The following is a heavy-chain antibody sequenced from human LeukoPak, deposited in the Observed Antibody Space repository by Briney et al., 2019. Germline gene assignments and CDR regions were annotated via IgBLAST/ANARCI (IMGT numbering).Heavy chain of an antibody. CDR1: GFPFDDYT. Sequence: GGSLRLSCAASGFPFDDYTIHWVRQAPGKGLEWVSLISWDGGSTYYADSVKGRFTISRDNRKKSLYLQMNSLTTGDTALYYCAKDRAIVVEPAATHDAFDIWGQGTMVTVSS. D-gene: IGHD2-2*01. J-gene: IGHJ3*02. CDR3: AKDRAIVVEPAATHDAFDI. V-gene: IGHV3-43*01. CDR2: ISWDGGST.